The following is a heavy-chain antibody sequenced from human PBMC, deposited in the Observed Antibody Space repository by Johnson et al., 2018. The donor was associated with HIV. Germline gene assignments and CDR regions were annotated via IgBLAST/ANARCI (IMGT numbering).Heavy chain of an antibody. CDR3: ARADGSGSYFGFEI. Sequence: VQLVESGGGLIQPGGSLRLSCAASGFSVRTNYMSWVRQAPGKGLEWVSVIYSGGSTYSADSVKGPFTLSRDSSKNTVYLQMNSLRAEDTAIYYCARADGSGSYFGFEIWGQGTMVTVSS. V-gene: IGHV3-53*01. CDR1: GFSVRTNY. J-gene: IGHJ3*02. D-gene: IGHD3-10*01. CDR2: IYSGGST.